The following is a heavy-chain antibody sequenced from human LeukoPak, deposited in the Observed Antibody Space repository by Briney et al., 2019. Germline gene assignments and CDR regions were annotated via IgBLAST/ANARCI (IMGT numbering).Heavy chain of an antibody. V-gene: IGHV1-18*01. CDR1: GYTFTNYG. D-gene: IGHD1-26*01. Sequence: ASVKVSCKASGYTFTNYGISWVRQAPGQGLEWMGWISAYNGNTNYAQKLQGRVTMTTDTSTSTAYMELRSLRSDDTAVYYCAKHSGSYRGGRYFDYWGQGTLVTVSS. CDR3: AKHSGSYRGGRYFDY. J-gene: IGHJ4*02. CDR2: ISAYNGNT.